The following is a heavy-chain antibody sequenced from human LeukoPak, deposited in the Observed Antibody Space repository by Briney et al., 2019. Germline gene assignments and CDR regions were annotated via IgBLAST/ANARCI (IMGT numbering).Heavy chain of an antibody. CDR1: GGSISSYY. Sequence: SETLSLXCTVSGGSISSYYWSWNRQPPGKGLEWIGYIYYSGSTNYNPSLKSRVTISVDTSKNQFSLKLSSVTAADTAVYYCARVGVGATRIDYWGQGTLVTVSS. V-gene: IGHV4-59*01. CDR2: IYYSGST. J-gene: IGHJ4*02. CDR3: ARVGVGATRIDY. D-gene: IGHD1-26*01.